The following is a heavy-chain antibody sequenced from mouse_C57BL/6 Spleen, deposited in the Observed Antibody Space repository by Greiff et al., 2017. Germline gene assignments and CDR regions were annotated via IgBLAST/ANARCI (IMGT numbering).Heavy chain of an antibody. CDR2: INYDGSST. V-gene: IGHV5-16*01. D-gene: IGHD1-1*02. CDR3: ARSYGPYAMDY. J-gene: IGHJ4*01. Sequence: EVKVVESEGGLVQPGSSMKLSCTASGFTFSDYYMAWVRQVPEKGLEWVANINYDGSSTYYLDSLKSRFIISRDNAKNILYLQMSSLKSEDTATYYCARSYGPYAMDYWGQGTSVTVSS. CDR1: GFTFSDYY.